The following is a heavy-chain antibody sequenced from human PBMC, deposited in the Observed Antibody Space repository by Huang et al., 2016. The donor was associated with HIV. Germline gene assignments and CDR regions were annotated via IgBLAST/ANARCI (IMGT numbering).Heavy chain of an antibody. CDR3: AREFYYDSSGYYFDY. Sequence: QVQLVQSGAEVKKPGSSVKVSCKASGGTFSSSAINWVRQAPGQGLEWVGGIIPIFGTANYAQKFQGRATITADESTSTAYMELSSLRSEDTAVYYCAREFYYDSSGYYFDYWGQGTLVTVSS. CDR2: IIPIFGTA. J-gene: IGHJ4*02. V-gene: IGHV1-69*01. CDR1: GGTFSSSA. D-gene: IGHD3-22*01.